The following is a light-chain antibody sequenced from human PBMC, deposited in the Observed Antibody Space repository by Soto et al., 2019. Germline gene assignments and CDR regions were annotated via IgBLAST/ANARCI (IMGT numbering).Light chain of an antibody. V-gene: IGKV3-11*01. Sequence: EIVLTQSPATPSLSPGERATLSCRASQSLSSYLAWYQQKPGQAPRLLIYDASNRAAGIPARFRGSGSGADFTLTISSLEPEDFAIYYCQQRYNWPLTFGGGTKVEIK. CDR2: DAS. CDR3: QQRYNWPLT. CDR1: QSLSSY. J-gene: IGKJ4*01.